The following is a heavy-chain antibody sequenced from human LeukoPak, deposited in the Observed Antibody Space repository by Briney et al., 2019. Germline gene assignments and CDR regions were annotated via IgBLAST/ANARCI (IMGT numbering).Heavy chain of an antibody. Sequence: GGSLRLSCAASGFTFSSYAMHWVRQAPGKGLEWVAVISYDGSNKYYADSVKGRLTISRDNSKNTLYLQMNSLRAEDTAVYYCARTCRDGYNTPTPFDYWGQGTLVTVSS. CDR1: GFTFSSYA. D-gene: IGHD5-24*01. J-gene: IGHJ4*02. CDR3: ARTCRDGYNTPTPFDY. CDR2: ISYDGSNK. V-gene: IGHV3-30*01.